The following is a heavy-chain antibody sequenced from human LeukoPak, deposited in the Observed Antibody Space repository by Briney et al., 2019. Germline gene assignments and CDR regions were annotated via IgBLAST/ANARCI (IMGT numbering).Heavy chain of an antibody. CDR2: IIPIFGTA. V-gene: IGHV1-69*05. J-gene: IGHJ4*02. Sequence: GASVTVSCKASGYTFTSYGISWVRQAPGQGLEWMGRIIPIFGTANYAQKFQGRDKITMDEFTSTAYMELSSLRSEDTAVYYCARGQWFGELSYFDYWGQGTLVTVSS. CDR3: ARGQWFGELSYFDY. CDR1: GYTFTSYG. D-gene: IGHD3-10*01.